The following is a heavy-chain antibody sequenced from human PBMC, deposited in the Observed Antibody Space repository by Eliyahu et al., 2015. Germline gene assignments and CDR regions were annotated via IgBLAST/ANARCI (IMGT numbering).Heavy chain of an antibody. CDR3: ARDIGMHRGISSLDYFDY. CDR1: GGSISSSNYF. J-gene: IGHJ4*02. Sequence: QVQLQESGPGLVKPSQTLSLTCNVSGGSISSSNYFWXWIRQPAGKGLEWIGRIYSSGSTNYNPFFKTRVTMSVDTSKNQFSLKLTSVTAADTAVYYCARDIGMHRGISSLDYFDYWGQGTRVTVSS. CDR2: IYSSGST. D-gene: IGHD6-6*01. V-gene: IGHV4-61*02.